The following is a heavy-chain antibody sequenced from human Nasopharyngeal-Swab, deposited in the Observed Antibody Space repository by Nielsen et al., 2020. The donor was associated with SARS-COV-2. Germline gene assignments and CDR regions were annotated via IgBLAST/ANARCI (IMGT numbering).Heavy chain of an antibody. CDR3: ARDNRKGTLVGAMDY. D-gene: IGHD1-26*01. CDR1: GYTFTSYG. CDR2: TSAYNGNT. J-gene: IGHJ4*02. Sequence: ASVKVSCKASGYTFTSYGISWVRQAPGQGLEWMGWTSAYNGNTNYAQKLQGRVTMTTDTSTSTAYMELRSLRSDDTAVYYCARDNRKGTLVGAMDYWGQGTLVTVSS. V-gene: IGHV1-18*04.